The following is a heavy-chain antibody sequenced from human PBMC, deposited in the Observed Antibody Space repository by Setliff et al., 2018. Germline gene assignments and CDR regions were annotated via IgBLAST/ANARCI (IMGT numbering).Heavy chain of an antibody. CDR1: GYTFTTYD. Sequence: ASVKVSCKASGYTFTTYDINWVRQAPGQGLEWMGWMNPNSGNRGDAQKFQGRVTMTRNTSLGTAYMELSTWRSEDTAVYYCAGGWVGWRSSCEPWCQVTLVTVSS. CDR2: MNPNSGNR. J-gene: IGHJ5*02. CDR3: AGGWVGWRSSCEP. V-gene: IGHV1-8*02. D-gene: IGHD1-26*01.